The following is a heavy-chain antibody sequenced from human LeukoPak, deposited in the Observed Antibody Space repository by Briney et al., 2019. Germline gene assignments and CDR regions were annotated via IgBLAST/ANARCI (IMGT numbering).Heavy chain of an antibody. CDR1: GGSINSGNYY. D-gene: IGHD2-21*01. CDR3: ARANSNFFDN. V-gene: IGHV4-30-4*01. Sequence: SQTLSLTCTVSGGSINSGNYYWTWIRQPPGKGLEWIGYVYNSGSTYYNPSLKSRVTISINTSKNQFSLKLSSVTAADTAVYYCARANSNFFDNWGQGILVTVSS. J-gene: IGHJ4*02. CDR2: VYNSGST.